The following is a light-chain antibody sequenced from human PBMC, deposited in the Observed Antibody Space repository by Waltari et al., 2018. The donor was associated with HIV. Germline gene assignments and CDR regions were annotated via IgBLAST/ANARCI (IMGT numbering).Light chain of an antibody. V-gene: IGLV2-14*01. J-gene: IGLJ1*01. CDR2: EVS. CDR1: SSNVGGYHY. CDR3: SSYTSSSTLYV. Sequence: QSALTQPASVSGTPGQSITISCTGTSSNVGGYHYASWYQQHPGKAPKLMIYEVSTRPSGISNRFSGSKSGNTASLTISGLQAEDEADYYCSSYTSSSTLYVFGTGTKVTVL.